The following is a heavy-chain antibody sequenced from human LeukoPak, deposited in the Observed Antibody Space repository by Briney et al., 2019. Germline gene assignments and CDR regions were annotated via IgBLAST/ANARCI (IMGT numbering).Heavy chain of an antibody. CDR2: IIPIFGTA. CDR1: GGTFSSYA. J-gene: IGHJ4*02. D-gene: IGHD3-22*01. Sequence: SVKVSCKASGGTFSSYAISWVRQAPGQGLEWMGGIIPIFGTANYAQKFQGRVTITADESTSTAYMELSRLRSEDTAVYYCARALGDSSGYYYTDYWGQGTLVTVSS. CDR3: ARALGDSSGYYYTDY. V-gene: IGHV1-69*13.